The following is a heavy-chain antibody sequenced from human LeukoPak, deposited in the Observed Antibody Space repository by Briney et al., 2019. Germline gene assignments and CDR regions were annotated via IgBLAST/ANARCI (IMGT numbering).Heavy chain of an antibody. CDR3: ARHGSLRGSLQL. Sequence: SETLSLTCTVSGGSISGWYWSWIRQPPGKGLEWIGYIYGSGYTNYNPSLKSRVTMSIDTSKNQFSLKLSSATAADTAVYYCARHGSLRGSLQLWGQGTQVTVSS. V-gene: IGHV4-59*08. D-gene: IGHD1-26*01. J-gene: IGHJ1*01. CDR2: IYGSGYT. CDR1: GGSISGWY.